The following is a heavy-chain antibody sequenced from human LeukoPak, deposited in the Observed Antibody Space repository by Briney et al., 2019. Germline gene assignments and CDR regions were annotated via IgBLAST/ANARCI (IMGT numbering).Heavy chain of an antibody. CDR1: GFTFSSYE. D-gene: IGHD3-10*02. CDR2: ITSSGRTI. CDR3: AELGITMIGGV. J-gene: IGHJ6*04. Sequence: GGSLRLSCAASGFTFSSYEMNWVRQAPGKGLEWLSYITSSGRTIYSADSVKGRFTISRDNAKNSLYLQMNSLRAEDTAVYYCAELGITMIGGVWGKGTTVTISS. V-gene: IGHV3-48*03.